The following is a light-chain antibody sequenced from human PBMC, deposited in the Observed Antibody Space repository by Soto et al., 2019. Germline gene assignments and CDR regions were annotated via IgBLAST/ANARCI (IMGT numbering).Light chain of an antibody. CDR2: EGS. J-gene: IGLJ3*02. CDR1: SSDVGSYNL. Sequence: QSVLTQPASVSGSPGQSITISCTGTSSDVGSYNLVSWYQQHPGKAPKVIIYEGSQRPSGVSNRFSGSRSGNTASLTISGLLAEDEAEYHCSSYAGSATWVFGGGTKLTVL. V-gene: IGLV2-23*01. CDR3: SSYAGSATWV.